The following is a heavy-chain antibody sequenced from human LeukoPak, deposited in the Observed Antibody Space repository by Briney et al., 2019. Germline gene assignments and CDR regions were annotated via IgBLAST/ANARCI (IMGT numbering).Heavy chain of an antibody. D-gene: IGHD3-9*01. CDR2: IYTSGST. CDR3: ARARNDILTGYIAFDI. J-gene: IGHJ3*02. Sequence: SETLSLTCTVSGGSISSYYWSWIRQPAGKGLEWIGRIYTSGSTSYNPSLKSRVTMSVDTSKNQFSLKLSSVTAADTAVYYCARARNDILTGYIAFDIWGQGTMVTVSS. CDR1: GGSISSYY. V-gene: IGHV4-4*07.